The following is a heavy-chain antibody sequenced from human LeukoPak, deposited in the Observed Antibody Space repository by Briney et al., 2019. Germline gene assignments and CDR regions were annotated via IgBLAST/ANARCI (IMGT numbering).Heavy chain of an antibody. CDR1: GFTFSGNW. CDR2: IKHDGSEK. V-gene: IGHV3-7*01. D-gene: IGHD4/OR15-4a*01. Sequence: GGSLRLSCAASGFTFSGNWMSWFRQAPAKGLEWVANIKHDGSEKYHVDSVKGRFTISRDNSQNSLYLQMNSLRPEDTAVYYCARGAGRDHPDYWGQGTLVTVSS. CDR3: ARGAGRDHPDY. J-gene: IGHJ4*02.